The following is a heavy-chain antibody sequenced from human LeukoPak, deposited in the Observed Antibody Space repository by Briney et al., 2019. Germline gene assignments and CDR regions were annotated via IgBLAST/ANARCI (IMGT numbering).Heavy chain of an antibody. Sequence: GGSLRLSCAASGFTFSSYAMHWVRQAPGKGLEYVSAISSNGGSTYYANSVKGRFTISRDNSKNTLYLQMGSLRAEDMAVYYCARAAKVSYKLELAFDIWGQGTMVTVSS. CDR2: ISSNGGST. CDR3: ARAAKVSYKLELAFDI. J-gene: IGHJ3*02. CDR1: GFTFSSYA. V-gene: IGHV3-64*01. D-gene: IGHD1-7*01.